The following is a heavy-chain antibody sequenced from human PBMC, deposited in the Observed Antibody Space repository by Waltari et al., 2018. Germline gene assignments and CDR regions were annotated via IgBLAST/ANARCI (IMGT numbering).Heavy chain of an antibody. D-gene: IGHD5-12*01. V-gene: IGHV3-15*01. CDR3: STEMATIRGPFDF. Sequence: EVQVVESGGGLVKPGGSLRLSCAASGFTFSNAYINWVRQAPGKGLRWVGRIKTKADGGTTDYAAPVKGRFTISRDDSRNTLYLQINNLKTEDTAVYYCSTEMATIRGPFDFWGQGTLVTVSS. CDR2: IKTKADGGTT. CDR1: GFTFSNAY. J-gene: IGHJ4*02.